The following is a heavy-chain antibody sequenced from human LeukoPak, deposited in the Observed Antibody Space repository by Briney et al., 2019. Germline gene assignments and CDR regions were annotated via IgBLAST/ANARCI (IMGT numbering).Heavy chain of an antibody. D-gene: IGHD1-14*01. CDR2: IYYSGSI. J-gene: IGHJ6*02. V-gene: IGHV4-59*01. CDR3: ARVGVAGMSFAMDV. CDR1: GGSISSYY. Sequence: SETLSLTCTVSGGSISSYYWSWIRQPPGKGLEWIGYIYYSGSINYDPSLKSRVTISVDTSKNQFSLKLSSVTAADTAVYYCARVGVAGMSFAMDVWGQGTTVTVSS.